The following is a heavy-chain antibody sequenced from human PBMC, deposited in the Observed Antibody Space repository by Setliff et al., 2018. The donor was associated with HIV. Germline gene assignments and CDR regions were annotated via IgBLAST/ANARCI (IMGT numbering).Heavy chain of an antibody. CDR2: SSSSGTT. D-gene: IGHD2-21*01. J-gene: IGHJ4*02. Sequence: SETLSLTCVVSDDSFSNYDWTWIRQSPGKALEWIGYSSSSGTTNYNPSLRSRVTISMETSNTRFSLWLRSATAADTATSFCARLGRAIDDGGSSLRLDFWGQGMLVTVSS. CDR1: DDSFSNYD. CDR3: ARLGRAIDDGGSSLRLDF. V-gene: IGHV4-4*09.